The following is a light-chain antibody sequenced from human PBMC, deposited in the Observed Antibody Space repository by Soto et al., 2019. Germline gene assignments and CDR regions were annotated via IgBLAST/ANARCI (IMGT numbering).Light chain of an antibody. V-gene: IGLV2-8*01. J-gene: IGLJ2*01. CDR2: EVS. CDR1: SSDVGGYNY. Sequence: QSALTQPPSASGSPGQSVTIYCTGTSSDVGGYNYVSWYQQHPGKAPKLMIYEVSKRPSGVPDRFSGSKSGNTASLTVSGIQAEDEADYYCSSYAGSNREVFGGGTKLTVL. CDR3: SSYAGSNREV.